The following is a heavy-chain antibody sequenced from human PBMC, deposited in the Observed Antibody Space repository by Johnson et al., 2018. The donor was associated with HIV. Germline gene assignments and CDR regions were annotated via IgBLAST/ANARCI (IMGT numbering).Heavy chain of an antibody. J-gene: IGHJ3*02. CDR2: IYSGGST. D-gene: IGHD2-15*01. CDR3: AKDSLLGYCSGGSCYDDDAFDI. CDR1: GFTVSSNY. Sequence: VQLVESGGGLVQPGGSLRLSCAASGFTVSSNYMNWVRQAPGKGLEWVSVIYSGGSTYYADSVKGRFTISRDNSKNTLYLQMNSLRAEDTAVYYCAKDSLLGYCSGGSCYDDDAFDIWGQGTMVTVSS. V-gene: IGHV3-66*01.